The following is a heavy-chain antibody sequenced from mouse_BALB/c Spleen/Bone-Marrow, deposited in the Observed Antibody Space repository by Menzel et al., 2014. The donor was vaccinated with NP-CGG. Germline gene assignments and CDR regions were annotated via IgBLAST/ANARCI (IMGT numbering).Heavy chain of an antibody. CDR1: GYTFTSYW. Sequence: QVQLQQSGAELVKPGASVKLSCKASGYTFTSYWMHWVKQRPGQGLEWIGEINPSNGRTNYNEKFKTKATLTVDKSSNTAYMQLSRLTSEDSAAYYCARKGADYEDYWGQGTTLTVSS. J-gene: IGHJ2*01. CDR2: INPSNGRT. CDR3: ARKGADYEDY. D-gene: IGHD2-4*01. V-gene: IGHV1S81*02.